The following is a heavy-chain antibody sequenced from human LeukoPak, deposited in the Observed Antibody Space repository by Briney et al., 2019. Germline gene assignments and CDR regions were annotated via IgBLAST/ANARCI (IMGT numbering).Heavy chain of an antibody. Sequence: SETQSLTCTVSGASISTSHFYWGWIRQAPGKGLEWVGTIHRSESPNYNPSLKVRVTISVDLSKNQVCLKLSSVTASDTSVYYCARQTNRGAENFDSWGRGTLVTVSS. CDR3: ARQTNRGAENFDS. V-gene: IGHV4-39*01. CDR1: GASISTSHFY. J-gene: IGHJ4*02. CDR2: IHRSESP. D-gene: IGHD1-14*01.